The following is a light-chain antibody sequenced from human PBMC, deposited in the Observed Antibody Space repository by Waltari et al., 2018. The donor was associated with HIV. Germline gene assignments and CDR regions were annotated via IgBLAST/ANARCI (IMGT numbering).Light chain of an antibody. CDR3: QQYNNWPRT. J-gene: IGKJ1*01. V-gene: IGKV3-15*01. Sequence: EVVLTQSPGTGSVSPGERATLSCRTSQSVSNNLVWYQMKPGQAPRLVIYDASTRATGIPVRFSGSGSGTEFTLTISSLQSEDFAVYYCQQYNNWPRTFGRGTKVEI. CDR1: QSVSNN. CDR2: DAS.